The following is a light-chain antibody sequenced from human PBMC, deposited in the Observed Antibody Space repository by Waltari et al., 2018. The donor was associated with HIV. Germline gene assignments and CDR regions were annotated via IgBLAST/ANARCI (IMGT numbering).Light chain of an antibody. J-gene: IGLJ3*02. CDR3: ATWDDSLDGWL. CDR2: TDD. Sequence: QSVLTQPPSASGTPGQRVTISCSGSSSNIGRNSVSWFQQLPGPAPKLLIYTDDQLPSGVPALFSGSNSVTSGSLAISGLQSDDGADYYCATWDDSLDGWLFGGGTKLTVL. CDR1: SSNIGRNS. V-gene: IGLV1-44*01.